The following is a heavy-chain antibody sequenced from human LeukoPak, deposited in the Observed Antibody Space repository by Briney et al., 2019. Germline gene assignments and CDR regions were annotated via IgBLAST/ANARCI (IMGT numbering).Heavy chain of an antibody. J-gene: IGHJ5*02. D-gene: IGHD2-21*01. CDR1: GFTFSSYS. CDR3: ARDLRGDDL. Sequence: GGSLRLSCTASGFTFSSYSMNWVRQAPGKGLVRVSRIKTDGTTIGYADSVKGRFTISRDNAKNTLYLQMNSLRAEDMAVYYCARDLRGDDLWGQGTLVTVSS. V-gene: IGHV3-74*01. CDR2: IKTDGTTI.